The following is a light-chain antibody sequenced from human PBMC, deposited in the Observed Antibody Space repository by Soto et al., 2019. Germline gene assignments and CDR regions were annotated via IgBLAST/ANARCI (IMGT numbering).Light chain of an antibody. CDR2: EVS. CDR3: AAWDDSLTGPV. CDR1: SSDVGGSKY. J-gene: IGLJ1*01. Sequence: QSALTQPPSASGSPGQSVTISCTGTSSDVGGSKYVSWYQQHPGKAPKLMIYEVSKRPSGVPDRFSGSKSGNTASLTVSGLQAEDEADYYCAAWDDSLTGPVFGTGTKVTVL. V-gene: IGLV2-8*01.